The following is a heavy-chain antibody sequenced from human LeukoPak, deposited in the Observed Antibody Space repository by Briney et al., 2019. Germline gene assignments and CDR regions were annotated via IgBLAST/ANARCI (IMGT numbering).Heavy chain of an antibody. Sequence: SVKVSCKASGGTFSSYAISWVRQAPGQGLEWMGRIIPILGIANYAQKFQGRVTITADKSTSTAYMELSSLRSEDTAVYYCARGPPMVRGVIAHWGQGTLVTVSS. CDR1: GGTFSSYA. CDR2: IIPILGIA. CDR3: ARGPPMVRGVIAH. J-gene: IGHJ4*02. D-gene: IGHD3-10*01. V-gene: IGHV1-69*04.